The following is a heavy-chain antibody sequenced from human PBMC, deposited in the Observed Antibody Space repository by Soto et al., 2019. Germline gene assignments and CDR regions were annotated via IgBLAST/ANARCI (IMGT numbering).Heavy chain of an antibody. CDR3: ARKAPLYSRIWYRIYYGMDV. CDR2: ISAYNGNT. J-gene: IGHJ6*02. V-gene: IGHV1-18*01. Sequence: QVQLVQSGAEVKKPGASVKVSCKASGYTFTSYGISWVRQAPGQGLEWMGWISAYNGNTNYAQKLQGRVTMTTDTSTSTAYMELRSLRSDDTAVYYCARKAPLYSRIWYRIYYGMDVWGQGTTVTVSS. D-gene: IGHD6-13*01. CDR1: GYTFTSYG.